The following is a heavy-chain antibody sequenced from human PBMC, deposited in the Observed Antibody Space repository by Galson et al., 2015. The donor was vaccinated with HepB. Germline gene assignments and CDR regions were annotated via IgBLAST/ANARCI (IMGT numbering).Heavy chain of an antibody. CDR2: IIPIFGTA. D-gene: IGHD1-20*01. V-gene: IGHV1-69*13. J-gene: IGHJ6*02. CDR1: GGTFSSYA. Sequence: SVKVSCKASGGTFSSYAISWVRQAPGQGLEWMGGIIPIFGTANYAQKFQGRVTITADESTSTAYMELSSLRSEDTAVYYCARDGGRITGNFGGHSDGMDVWGQGTTVTVSS. CDR3: ARDGGRITGNFGGHSDGMDV.